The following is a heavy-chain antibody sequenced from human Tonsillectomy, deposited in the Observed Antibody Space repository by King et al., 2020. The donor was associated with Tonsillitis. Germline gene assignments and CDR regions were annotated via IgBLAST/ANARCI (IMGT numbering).Heavy chain of an antibody. Sequence: VQLVESGAEVKKPGASVKVSCKASGYTFSGYYMHWVRQAPGQGLEWMGWINPNSGGTNYAQKFQGRVTLTRDTSFSTAYMGRSRLRSDDTAVYYCARDYCTNGVCSWFDPWGQGTLVTVSS. CDR3: ARDYCTNGVCSWFDP. D-gene: IGHD2-8*01. J-gene: IGHJ5*02. V-gene: IGHV1-2*02. CDR1: GYTFSGYY. CDR2: INPNSGGT.